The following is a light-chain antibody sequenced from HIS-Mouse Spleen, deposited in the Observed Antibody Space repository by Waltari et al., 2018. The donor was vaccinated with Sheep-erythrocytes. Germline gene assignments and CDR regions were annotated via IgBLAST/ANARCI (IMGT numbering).Light chain of an antibody. CDR3: QQLNSYPHT. CDR1: QGISSY. Sequence: DMQLTKSPSFLSASVGDRVTITCRASQGISSYLAWYQQKPGKAPKLLIYAASTLQSGVPSRFSGSGSGTEFTLTISSLQPEDFATYYCQQLNSYPHTFGQGTKLEIK. CDR2: AAS. J-gene: IGKJ2*01. V-gene: IGKV1-9*01.